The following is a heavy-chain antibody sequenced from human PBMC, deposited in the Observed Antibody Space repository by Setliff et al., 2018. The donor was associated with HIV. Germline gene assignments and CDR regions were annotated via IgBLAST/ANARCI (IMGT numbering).Heavy chain of an antibody. J-gene: IGHJ4*02. V-gene: IGHV4-31*03. D-gene: IGHD3-22*01. CDR3: AREVGYYDSSGYYDY. Sequence: LSLTCTVSGGSISSGGYYWGWIRQHPGKGLEWIGYIYYSGSTYYNPSLKSRVTISVDTSKNQFSLKLSSVTAADTAVYYCAREVGYYDSSGYYDYWGQGTLVTVS. CDR2: IYYSGST. CDR1: GGSISSGGYY.